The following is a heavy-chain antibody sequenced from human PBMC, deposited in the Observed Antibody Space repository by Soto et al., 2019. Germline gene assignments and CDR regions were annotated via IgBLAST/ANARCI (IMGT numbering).Heavy chain of an antibody. J-gene: IGHJ4*02. D-gene: IGHD6-13*01. CDR3: ARGIAAVATPQQS. CDR1: GFTFSNYC. CDR2: INGDGSST. Sequence: PGGSLRLSCAASGFTFSNYCMHWVRQAPGKGLVWVSRINGDGSSTNYADSVKGRFTISRDNAKNTLYLQMNSLRAEDTAVYYCARGIAAVATPQQSWGQGTLVTVSS. V-gene: IGHV3-74*01.